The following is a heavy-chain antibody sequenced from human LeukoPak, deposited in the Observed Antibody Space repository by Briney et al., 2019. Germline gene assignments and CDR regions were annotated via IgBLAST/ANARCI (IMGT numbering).Heavy chain of an antibody. D-gene: IGHD5-12*01. V-gene: IGHV3-23*01. CDR1: GFSFTNYG. CDR3: AKDSPVATI. Sequence: GSLRLSCAASGFSFTNYGMSWVRQAPGKGLEWVSAITASGDGTYYEDSVQGRFTISRDNSKNTLSLQMNSLRAEDTAVYYCAKDSPVATIWGQGTMVTVSP. J-gene: IGHJ3*02. CDR2: ITASGDGT.